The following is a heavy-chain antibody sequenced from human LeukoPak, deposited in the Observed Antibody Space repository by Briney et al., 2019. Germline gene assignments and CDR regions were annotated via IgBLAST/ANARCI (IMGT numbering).Heavy chain of an antibody. J-gene: IGHJ6*03. CDR2: IKQDGSEK. CDR1: GFTFSSYW. Sequence: RGSLRLSCAASGFTFSSYWMSWVRQAPGKGLEWVANIKQDGSEKYYVDSVKGRFTISRDNAKNSLYLQMNNLRAEDTAVYYCARDGCSSTSCYLPYQYYYMNVWGQGTTVTVSS. CDR3: ARDGCSSTSCYLPYQYYYMNV. D-gene: IGHD2-2*01. V-gene: IGHV3-7*01.